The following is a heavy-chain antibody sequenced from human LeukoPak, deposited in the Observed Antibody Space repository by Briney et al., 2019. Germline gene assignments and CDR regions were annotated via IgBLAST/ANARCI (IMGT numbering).Heavy chain of an antibody. CDR1: GGSISSGGYY. CDR2: IYYSGST. D-gene: IGHD2-15*01. CDR3: ARDGSGGIIY. Sequence: SETLSLTCTVSGGSISSGGYYWSWIRQHPGKGLEWIGYIYYSGSTHYNPSLKSRVTISVDTSKNQFSLKLSSVTAADTAVYYCARDGSGGIIYWGQGTLVTVSS. V-gene: IGHV4-31*03. J-gene: IGHJ4*02.